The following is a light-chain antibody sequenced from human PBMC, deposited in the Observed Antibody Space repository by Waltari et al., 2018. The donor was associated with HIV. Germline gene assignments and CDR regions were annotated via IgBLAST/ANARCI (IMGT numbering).Light chain of an antibody. CDR1: SSNIGAGYD. CDR3: QSYDNRLSRI. V-gene: IGLV1-40*01. CDR2: GNN. Sequence: QSVLRQPPSVSGAPGQRIIISCTGDSSNIGAGYDVHWYQQLPGRAPKRIIYGNNNRPSGVPDRFSGSKSGTSASLAITGLQAEDEADYHCQSYDNRLSRIFGGGTKLTVL. J-gene: IGLJ2*01.